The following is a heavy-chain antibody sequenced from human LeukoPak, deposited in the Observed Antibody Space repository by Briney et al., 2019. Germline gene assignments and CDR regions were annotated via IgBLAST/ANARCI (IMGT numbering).Heavy chain of an antibody. D-gene: IGHD6-19*01. CDR2: INPNIGGT. Sequence: ASVKVSCKASGYTFTGYYMHWVRQAPGQGLEWMGWINPNIGGTNYAQKFQGRVTMTRDTSISTAYMELSRLRSDDTAVYYCARVTIAVAARGAFDIWGQGTMVTVSS. CDR1: GYTFTGYY. J-gene: IGHJ3*02. V-gene: IGHV1-2*02. CDR3: ARVTIAVAARGAFDI.